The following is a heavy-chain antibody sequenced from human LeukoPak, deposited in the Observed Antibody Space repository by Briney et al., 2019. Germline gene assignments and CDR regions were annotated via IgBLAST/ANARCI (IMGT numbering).Heavy chain of an antibody. Sequence: ASVNVSCKASGYTFTGYYVHWVRQAPGLGLGYMGWINPNTGGTDYAQKFQGRVTMTRDTSISTAYMDLSRLRSDDTAVYYCARRSGSYSGFDYWGQGTLVIVSS. CDR2: INPNTGGT. CDR1: GYTFTGYY. J-gene: IGHJ4*02. V-gene: IGHV1-2*02. D-gene: IGHD1-26*01. CDR3: ARRSGSYSGFDY.